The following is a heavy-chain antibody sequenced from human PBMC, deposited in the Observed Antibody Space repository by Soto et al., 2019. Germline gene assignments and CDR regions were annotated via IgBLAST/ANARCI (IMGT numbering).Heavy chain of an antibody. V-gene: IGHV3-23*01. D-gene: IGHD3-16*02. J-gene: IGHJ4*02. CDR3: AKDLYYDYIWGSYHPLGY. CDR1: GFTFSSYA. Sequence: GGPLRLSCAASGFTFSSYAMSWVRQAQGKGLEWVSAISGSGGSTYYADSVKGRFTISRDNSKNTLYLQMNSLRAEDTAVYYCAKDLYYDYIWGSYHPLGYWGQGTLVTVSS. CDR2: ISGSGGST.